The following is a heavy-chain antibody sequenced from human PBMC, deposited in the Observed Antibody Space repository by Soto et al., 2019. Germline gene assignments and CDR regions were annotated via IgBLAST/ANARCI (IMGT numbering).Heavy chain of an antibody. J-gene: IGHJ3*02. Sequence: QVQLVQSGAEVKKPGSSVKVSCKASGGTFSSYAISWVRQAPGQGLEWMGGIIPIFGTANYAQKFQGRVTXTXEXFTSTAYMEVSSLRSEDTAVYYCASSYSSGPSAFDIWGQGTMVTVSS. D-gene: IGHD6-19*01. CDR3: ASSYSSGPSAFDI. CDR1: GGTFSSYA. V-gene: IGHV1-69*05. CDR2: IIPIFGTA.